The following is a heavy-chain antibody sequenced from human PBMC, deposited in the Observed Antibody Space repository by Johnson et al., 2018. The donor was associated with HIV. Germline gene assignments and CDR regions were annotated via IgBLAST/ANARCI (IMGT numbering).Heavy chain of an antibody. Sequence: QVQLLESGGGVVQPGRSLKIYCAVSEFTFSDYAMHWVRLAPGKGLQWVGVISYDGNKKYYADSVRGRFTISRDISKNTLYLQMDSLRPDDTALYYCARGRKDIGAADGLDNDAFDIWGQGTMVTVSS. CDR1: EFTFSDYA. J-gene: IGHJ3*02. D-gene: IGHD6-13*01. V-gene: IGHV3-30*04. CDR2: ISYDGNKK. CDR3: ARGRKDIGAADGLDNDAFDI.